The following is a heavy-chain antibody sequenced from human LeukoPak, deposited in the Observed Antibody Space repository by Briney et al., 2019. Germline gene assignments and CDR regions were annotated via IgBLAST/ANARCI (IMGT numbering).Heavy chain of an antibody. D-gene: IGHD3-22*01. CDR2: IKQDGSEK. CDR1: GFTFSSYW. J-gene: IGHJ4*02. V-gene: IGHV3-7*01. Sequence: GGSLRLSCAASGFTFSSYWMSWVRQAPGKGLEWVTNIKQDGSEKYYVDSVKGRFTISRDNAKNSLYLQMNSLRAEDTAVYYCARDRMDYYDSSGYYGLYYFDYWGQGTLVTVSS. CDR3: ARDRMDYYDSSGYYGLYYFDY.